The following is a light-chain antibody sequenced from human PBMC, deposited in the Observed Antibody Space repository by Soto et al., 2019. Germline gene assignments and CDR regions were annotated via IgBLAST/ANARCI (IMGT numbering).Light chain of an antibody. J-gene: IGLJ1*01. V-gene: IGLV2-14*01. CDR2: DVS. Sequence: QSVLTQPASVSGSPGQSITISCTGTSSDVGDYNYVSWYQQYPGKAPKVMIYDVSNRPSGVSNRFSGSKSGNTASLTISGLQAEDEADYYCSSYTSSAVFVFGPGTKVTVL. CDR1: SSDVGDYNY. CDR3: SSYTSSAVFV.